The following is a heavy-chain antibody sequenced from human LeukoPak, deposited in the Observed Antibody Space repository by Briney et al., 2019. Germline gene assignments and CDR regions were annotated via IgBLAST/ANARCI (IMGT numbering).Heavy chain of an antibody. CDR3: ARGAVAISGSCWPWDIAEYFQH. CDR1: GGSISSYY. J-gene: IGHJ1*01. D-gene: IGHD1-26*01. V-gene: IGHV4-59*01. CDR2: IYYSGST. Sequence: SETLSLTCTVSGGSISSYYWSWIRQPPGKGLEWIGYIYYSGSTNYNPSLKSRVTISVDTSKNQFSLRLSSVTAADTAVYYCARGAVAISGSCWPWDIAEYFQHWGQGTLVTVSS.